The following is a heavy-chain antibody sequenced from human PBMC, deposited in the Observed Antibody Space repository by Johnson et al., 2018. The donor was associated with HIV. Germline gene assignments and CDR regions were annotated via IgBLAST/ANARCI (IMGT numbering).Heavy chain of an antibody. CDR1: GFTFRSYG. CDR3: ARVRPNPTVTTRGAAFDI. V-gene: IGHV3-30*19. D-gene: IGHD4-17*01. CDR2: ISYDGSNK. Sequence: QVQLVESGGGVVQPGRSLRLSCAASGFTFRSYGMHWVRQAPGKGLEWVAVISYDGSNKYYSDSVKGRFTISRDNSKNTLYLQMNSLRAEDTAVYYCARVRPNPTVTTRGAAFDIWGQGTMVTVSS. J-gene: IGHJ3*02.